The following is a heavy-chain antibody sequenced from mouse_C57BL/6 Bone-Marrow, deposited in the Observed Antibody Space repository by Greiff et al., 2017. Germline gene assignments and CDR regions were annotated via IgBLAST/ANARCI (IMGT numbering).Heavy chain of an antibody. CDR2: IYPGSGST. D-gene: IGHD1-1*01. J-gene: IGHJ2*01. Sequence: QVQLKQSGAELVKPGASVKMSCKASGYTFTSYWITWVKQRPGQGLEWIGDIYPGSGSTNYNEKFKSKATLTVDTSSSTAYMQLSSLTSEDSAVYYCARIYYYGSRFDYWGQGTTLTVSS. CDR3: ARIYYYGSRFDY. CDR1: GYTFTSYW. V-gene: IGHV1-55*01.